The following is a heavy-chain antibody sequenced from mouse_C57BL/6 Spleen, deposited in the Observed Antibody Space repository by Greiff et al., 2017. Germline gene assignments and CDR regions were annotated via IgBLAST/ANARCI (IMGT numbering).Heavy chain of an antibody. J-gene: IGHJ3*01. CDR2: IDPSDSYT. V-gene: IGHV1-50*01. D-gene: IGHD4-1*01. CDR3: AREEKKTGFAY. Sequence: VQLQQPGAELVKPGASVKLSCKASGYTFTSYWMQWVKQRPGQGLEWIGEIDPSDSYTNYNQKFKGKATLTVDTSSSTAYMQLSSLTSEDSAVYYCAREEKKTGFAYWGQGTLVTVSA. CDR1: GYTFTSYW.